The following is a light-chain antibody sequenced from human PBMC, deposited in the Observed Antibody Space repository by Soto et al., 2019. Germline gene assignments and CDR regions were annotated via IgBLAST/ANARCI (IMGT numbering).Light chain of an antibody. CDR1: ENVRTK. J-gene: IGKJ5*01. CDR3: QQRSNWPIT. CDR2: DAS. V-gene: IGKV3-11*01. Sequence: EVVMTQSPAILSVSPGEGATLSCRASENVRTKVAWYQQKPGQAPRLLIYDASNRATGIPARFSGSGSGTDFTLTISSLEPEDFAVYYCQQRSNWPITFGQGTRLEIK.